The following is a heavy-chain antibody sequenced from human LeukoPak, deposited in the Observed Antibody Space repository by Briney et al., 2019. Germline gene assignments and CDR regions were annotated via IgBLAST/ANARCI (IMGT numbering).Heavy chain of an antibody. D-gene: IGHD3-22*01. CDR3: ARTYYFDSSGYFSEVNYFYYHMDV. J-gene: IGHJ6*03. Sequence: PGGSLRLSCAASGFAFDDYGMSWVRQAPGKGLEWVSGTNWQGGGTDYADSVKGRFTISRDNAKNSLYLQMNSLRAEDTALYYCARTYYFDSSGYFSEVNYFYYHMDVSGKGTTVTVSS. V-gene: IGHV3-20*04. CDR2: TNWQGGGT. CDR1: GFAFDDYG.